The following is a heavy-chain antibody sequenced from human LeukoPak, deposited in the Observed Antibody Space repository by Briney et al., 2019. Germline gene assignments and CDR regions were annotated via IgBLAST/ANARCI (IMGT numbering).Heavy chain of an antibody. J-gene: IGHJ4*02. CDR3: VRQYRVAAPADY. CDR1: GFTFRNYW. Sequence: GGSLRLSCGASGFTFRNYWMHWVRQAPGKGLVWLSRINSDGSSTSYADSVKGRFTISRDNAKNTLYVQMNSLRDEDTAVYYCVRQYRVAAPADYWGQGTLVTVSS. V-gene: IGHV3-74*01. D-gene: IGHD6-13*01. CDR2: INSDGSST.